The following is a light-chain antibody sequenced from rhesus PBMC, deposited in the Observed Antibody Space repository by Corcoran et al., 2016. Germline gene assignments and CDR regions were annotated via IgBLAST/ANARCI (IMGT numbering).Light chain of an antibody. Sequence: QAIVPQEPSITVSPGGTITLTCGSTTGTVTSANYPNWFQQKPGPVPRSLIYNVNITPSCTPVRFSGSLVGGKAVLTLSGTQSEEEADYYCLLLFNGINVFGSGTRLSVL. V-gene: IGLV7-71*01. CDR1: TGTVTSANY. CDR2: NVN. CDR3: LLLFNGINV. J-gene: IGLJ1*01.